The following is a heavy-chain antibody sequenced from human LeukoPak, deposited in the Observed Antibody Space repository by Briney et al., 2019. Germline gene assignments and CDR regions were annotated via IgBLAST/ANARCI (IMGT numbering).Heavy chain of an antibody. CDR2: ISSSGSTI. D-gene: IGHD6-19*01. Sequence: GGPLRLSCAASGFTFSSYSMNWVRQAPGKGLEWVSYISSSGSTIYYADSVKGRFTVSRDNAKNSVYLQMNSLRAEDTAVYYCARNGIAVNGYFDYWGQGTLVTVSS. CDR1: GFTFSSYS. CDR3: ARNGIAVNGYFDY. J-gene: IGHJ4*02. V-gene: IGHV3-48*04.